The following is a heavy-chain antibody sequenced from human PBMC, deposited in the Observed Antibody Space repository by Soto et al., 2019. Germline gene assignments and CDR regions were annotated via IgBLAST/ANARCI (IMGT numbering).Heavy chain of an antibody. CDR1: GFTFSDYY. J-gene: IGHJ4*02. Sequence: VGSLRLSFAASGFTFSDYYMSWIRQAPGKGLEWVSYISSSSSYTNYADSVKVGFTISRDNAKNSLYLQMNSLRAEDTAVYYCAREEPRLTYYYDSSGYYQTTVDDYWGQGTLVTVS. V-gene: IGHV3-11*06. D-gene: IGHD3-22*01. CDR3: AREEPRLTYYYDSSGYYQTTVDDY. CDR2: ISSSSSYT.